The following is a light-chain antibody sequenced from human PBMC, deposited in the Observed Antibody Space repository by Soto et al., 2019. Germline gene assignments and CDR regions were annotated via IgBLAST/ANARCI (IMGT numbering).Light chain of an antibody. V-gene: IGKV3-11*01. Sequence: EIVLTQSPATLSLSPGERATVSCRASQSVSSYLAWYQQKPGQAPRLLIYDASNRATGIPARFSGSGSGTDLTLTISSLEPEDFAVYYCQQRSNWLGTFGPGTKVDI. CDR3: QQRSNWLGT. CDR2: DAS. J-gene: IGKJ3*01. CDR1: QSVSSY.